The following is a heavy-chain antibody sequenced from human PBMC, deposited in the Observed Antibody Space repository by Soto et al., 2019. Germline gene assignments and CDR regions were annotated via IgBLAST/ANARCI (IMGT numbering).Heavy chain of an antibody. D-gene: IGHD2-2*01. Sequence: GSLRLSCAASGYTFGTFAMSWVRQAPGKGLEWVSFISGSGDRTSYADPVKGRFTISRDTSKNTLYLQMNSLRAEDTAVYYCASLSRYWGQGTLVTVSS. V-gene: IGHV3-23*01. CDR2: ISGSGDRT. CDR3: ASLSRY. J-gene: IGHJ4*02. CDR1: GYTFGTFA.